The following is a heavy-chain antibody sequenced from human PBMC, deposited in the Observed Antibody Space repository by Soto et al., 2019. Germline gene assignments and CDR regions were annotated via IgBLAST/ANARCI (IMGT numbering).Heavy chain of an antibody. CDR3: ASMGGGYCSSTSCYHLNY. CDR1: GGSFSGYY. D-gene: IGHD2-2*01. Sequence: NPSETLSLTCAVYGGSFSGYYWSWIRQPPGKGLEWIGEINHSGSTNYNPSLKSRVTISVDTSKNQFSLKLSSVTAADTAVYYCASMGGGYCSSTSCYHLNYWGQGTLVTVSS. V-gene: IGHV4-34*01. J-gene: IGHJ4*02. CDR2: INHSGST.